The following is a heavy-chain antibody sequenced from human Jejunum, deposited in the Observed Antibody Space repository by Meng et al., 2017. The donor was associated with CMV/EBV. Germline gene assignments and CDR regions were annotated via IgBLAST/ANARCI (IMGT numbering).Heavy chain of an antibody. CDR3: VRGRCTRTSCYKGAFDF. CDR1: DAISNLSW. J-gene: IGHJ4*02. D-gene: IGHD2-2*02. V-gene: IGHV4-4*02. CDR2: QSPTESS. Sequence: DAISNLSWWSWVRHAPGQGLERRGGQSPTESSNYNPSLKCRVTLSVDRSNNQFSLKLPSVTAADTAVYYCVRGRCTRTSCYKGAFDFWSQGTLVTVSS.